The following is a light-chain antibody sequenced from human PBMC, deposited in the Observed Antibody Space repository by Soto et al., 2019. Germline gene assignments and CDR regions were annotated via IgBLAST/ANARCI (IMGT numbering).Light chain of an antibody. J-gene: IGLJ2*01. V-gene: IGLV2-8*01. CDR2: EVI. Sequence: QSALTQPPSASGSPGQSVTISCTGTSSDVGGYNYVSWYQHHPGKAPKLMIYEVIRRPSGVPDRFSGSKSGNTASLTVSGLQAEDEADYYCSSYAGSNNVVFGGGTQLTVL. CDR1: SSDVGGYNY. CDR3: SSYAGSNNVV.